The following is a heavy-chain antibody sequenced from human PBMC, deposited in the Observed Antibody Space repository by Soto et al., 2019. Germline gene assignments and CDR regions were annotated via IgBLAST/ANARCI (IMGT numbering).Heavy chain of an antibody. D-gene: IGHD5-18*01. CDR3: AVIQPDTAFDY. CDR2: INPSGGST. CDR1: GYTFNSYY. J-gene: IGHJ4*02. V-gene: IGHV1-46*02. Sequence: QVQLVQSGAEVKKPGASVKVSCKASGYTFNSYYMHWVRQAPGQGLEWMGIINPSGGSTSYAQKFQGRVTMTRDTSTSTVYMELSSLRSEDTAVYYCAVIQPDTAFDYCGQGTLVTVSS.